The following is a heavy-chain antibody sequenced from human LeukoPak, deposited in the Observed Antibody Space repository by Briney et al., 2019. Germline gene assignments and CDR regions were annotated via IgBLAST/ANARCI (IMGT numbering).Heavy chain of an antibody. J-gene: IGHJ6*03. D-gene: IGHD6-6*01. Sequence: GGSLRLSYAASGFTSSSYAMSWVRQAPGKGLEWVSAISGSGGSTYYADSVKGRFTISRDNSKNTLYLQMNSLRAEDTAVYYCAKDKYSSSSYNYYYYMDVWGKGTTVTVSS. CDR1: GFTSSSYA. CDR3: AKDKYSSSSYNYYYYMDV. CDR2: ISGSGGST. V-gene: IGHV3-23*01.